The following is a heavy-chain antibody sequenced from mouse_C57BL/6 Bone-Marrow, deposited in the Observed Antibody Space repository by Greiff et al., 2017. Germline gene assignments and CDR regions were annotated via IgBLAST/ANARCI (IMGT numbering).Heavy chain of an antibody. CDR1: GYTFTSYW. Sequence: QVQLQQPGAELVMPGASVKLSCKASGYTFTSYWMHWVKQRPGQGLEWIGEIDPSDSYTNYNQKFKGKSTLTVDKSSSTAYMQLSSLTSEDSAVYYCARSHYGSIFDYGGQGTTLTVSS. CDR3: ARSHYGSIFDY. CDR2: IDPSDSYT. D-gene: IGHD1-1*01. J-gene: IGHJ2*01. V-gene: IGHV1-69*01.